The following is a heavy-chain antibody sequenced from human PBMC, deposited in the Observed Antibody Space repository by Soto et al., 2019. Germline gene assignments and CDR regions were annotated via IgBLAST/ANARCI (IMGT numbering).Heavy chain of an antibody. J-gene: IGHJ4*02. V-gene: IGHV3-33*01. Sequence: QVQLVESGGGVVQPGSSLRLSCAASGFTFSDYVIHWFRQAPGKGLEWVAVIWFDGSNEYYADSVKGRFSISRDNSKNTVYLQMNSLGVEDTALYYCARDGYCADGVCNYYFDFWGQGTLVTVSS. CDR2: IWFDGSNE. CDR1: GFTFSDYV. CDR3: ARDGYCADGVCNYYFDF. D-gene: IGHD2-8*01.